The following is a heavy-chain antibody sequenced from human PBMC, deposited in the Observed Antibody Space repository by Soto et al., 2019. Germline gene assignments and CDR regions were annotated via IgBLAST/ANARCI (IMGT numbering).Heavy chain of an antibody. Sequence: SETLSLTCTVSGGSISSYYWSCIRQPPGKGLEWIGYIYYSGSTNYNPSLKSRVTISVDTSKSQFSLKLSSVTAADTAVYYCARGPTVTFYYYGMEVWGQGTTVTVSS. V-gene: IGHV4-59*01. J-gene: IGHJ6*02. CDR3: ARGPTVTFYYYGMEV. CDR1: GGSISSYY. CDR2: IYYSGST. D-gene: IGHD4-17*01.